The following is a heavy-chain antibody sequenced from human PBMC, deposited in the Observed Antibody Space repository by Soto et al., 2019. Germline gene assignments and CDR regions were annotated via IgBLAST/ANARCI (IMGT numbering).Heavy chain of an antibody. CDR3: ACGYSYGGDYYYYGMDV. CDR2: IIPIFGTA. V-gene: IGHV1-69*06. CDR1: GGTFSSYA. Sequence: SVKVSCKASGGTFSSYAISWVRQAPGQGLEWMGGIIPIFGTANYAQKFQGRVTITADKSTSTAYMELSSLRSEDTAVYYCACGYSYGGDYYYYGMDVWGQGTTVTVSS. D-gene: IGHD5-18*01. J-gene: IGHJ6*02.